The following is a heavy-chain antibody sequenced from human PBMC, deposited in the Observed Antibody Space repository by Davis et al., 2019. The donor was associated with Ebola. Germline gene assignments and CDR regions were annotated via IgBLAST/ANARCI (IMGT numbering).Heavy chain of an antibody. Sequence: GGSLRLSCAASGFTFSSYWMSWVRQAPGKGLEWEANIKQDGSEKYYVDSVKGRFTISRDNAKNSLYLQMNSLRAEDTAVYYCARDLLPYDYDFWSGFLDPWGQGTLVTVSS. CDR1: GFTFSSYW. V-gene: IGHV3-7*01. D-gene: IGHD3-3*01. J-gene: IGHJ5*02. CDR3: ARDLLPYDYDFWSGFLDP. CDR2: IKQDGSEK.